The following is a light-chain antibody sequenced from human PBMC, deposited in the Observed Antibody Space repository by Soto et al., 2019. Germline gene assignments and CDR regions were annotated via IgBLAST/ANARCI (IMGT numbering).Light chain of an antibody. J-gene: IGKJ2*01. CDR2: GAS. Sequence: EIVMTQSPATLSVSPGERATLSCRASQSVSSNLAWYQQQPGQAPRLLIYGASTRATGIPARFSGSGSGTEFILTISSLQSEDFAVYYCQQYNNWPPYTFGQGTKLEIK. CDR1: QSVSSN. V-gene: IGKV3-15*01. CDR3: QQYNNWPPYT.